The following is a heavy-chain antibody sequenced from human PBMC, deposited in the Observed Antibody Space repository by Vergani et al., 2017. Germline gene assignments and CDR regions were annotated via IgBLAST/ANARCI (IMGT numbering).Heavy chain of an antibody. J-gene: IGHJ6*03. Sequence: QVQLQQSGPGLVKPSQTLSLTCAISGDSVSSNSAAWNWIRQSPSRGLEWLGRTYYRSKWYNDYAVSVKSRITINPDTSKNQFSLQLNSVTPEDTAVYYCARQNPLAAPANYYYYYMDVWGKGTTVTVSS. V-gene: IGHV6-1*01. D-gene: IGHD6-13*01. CDR2: TYYRSKWYN. CDR1: GDSVSSNSAA. CDR3: ARQNPLAAPANYYYYYMDV.